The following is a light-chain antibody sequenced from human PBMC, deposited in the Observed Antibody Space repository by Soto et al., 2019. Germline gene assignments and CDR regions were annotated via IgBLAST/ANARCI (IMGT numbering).Light chain of an antibody. V-gene: IGKV2-30*02. CDR1: QSPVHSDGNTY. J-gene: IGKJ1*01. CDR2: KVS. Sequence: VVMTQSPLSPPVTLGQPASISCRSSQSPVHSDGNTYFNEFHQRPGQSPRRLIYKVSNWDSGVPDRVSGSGSGTDFTLKISRVEAEDVGIYHCMQGKNWPHWTLRQGTKVDIK. CDR3: MQGKNWPHWT.